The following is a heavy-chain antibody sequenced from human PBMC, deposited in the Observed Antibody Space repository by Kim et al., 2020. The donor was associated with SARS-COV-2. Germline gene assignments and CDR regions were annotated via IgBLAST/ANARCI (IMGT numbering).Heavy chain of an antibody. CDR3: ARHQSSGWYWGYAFDI. V-gene: IGHV4-39*01. J-gene: IGHJ3*02. CDR2: IYYSGST. CDR1: GGSISSSSYY. Sequence: SETLSLTCTVSGGSISSSSYYWGWIRQPPGKGLEWIGSIYYSGSTYYNPSLKSRVTISVDTSKNQFSLKLSSVTAADTAVYYCARHQSSGWYWGYAFDIWGLGTMVTVSS. D-gene: IGHD6-19*01.